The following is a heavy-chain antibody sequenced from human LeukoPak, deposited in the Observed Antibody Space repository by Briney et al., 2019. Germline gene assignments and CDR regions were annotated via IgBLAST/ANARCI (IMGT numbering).Heavy chain of an antibody. D-gene: IGHD2-15*01. V-gene: IGHV4-34*01. CDR1: GGSFSGYY. CDR3: ARVRPIRGVVVVAASYSRWFDP. J-gene: IGHJ5*02. Sequence: SETLSLTCAVYGGSFSGYYWSWIRPPPGKGLEGSADINHSGSADYTTPLKSRVTISVDTSKTQVSLNLSSGTAADTAVYYCARVRPIRGVVVVAASYSRWFDPWGQGTLVTVSS. CDR2: INHSGSA.